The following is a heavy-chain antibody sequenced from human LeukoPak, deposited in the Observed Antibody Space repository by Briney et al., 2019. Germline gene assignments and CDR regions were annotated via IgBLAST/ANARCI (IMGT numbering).Heavy chain of an antibody. Sequence: ASVKVSCKASGYTFTSYYMHWARQAPGQGLEWMGIINPSGGSTSYAQKFQGRVTMTRDTSTSTVYMELSSLRSEDTAVYYCTRSGYSYATFDYWGQGTLVTVSS. V-gene: IGHV1-46*01. J-gene: IGHJ4*02. CDR1: GYTFTSYY. CDR2: INPSGGST. CDR3: TRSGYSYATFDY. D-gene: IGHD5-18*01.